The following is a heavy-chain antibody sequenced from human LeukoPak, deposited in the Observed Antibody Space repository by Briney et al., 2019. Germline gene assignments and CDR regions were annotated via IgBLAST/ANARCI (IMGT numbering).Heavy chain of an antibody. CDR2: IIPIFATA. V-gene: IGHV1-69*05. J-gene: IGHJ1*01. Sequence: ASVTVSCKASGGTFSSYAISWVRQAPGQGLEWMGGIIPIFATANYAQKFQGRVTISTDESTSTAYMELSSLRSEDTAVYYCARHGSYSGSYLYWGQGTLVTVSS. CDR3: ARHGSYSGSYLY. D-gene: IGHD1-26*01. CDR1: GGTFSSYA.